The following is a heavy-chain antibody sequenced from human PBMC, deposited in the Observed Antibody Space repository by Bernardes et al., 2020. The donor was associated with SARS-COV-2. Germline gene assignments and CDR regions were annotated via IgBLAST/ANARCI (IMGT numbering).Heavy chain of an antibody. Sequence: GGSLRLSCAASGFTFSSSGMHWVRQAPGKGLEWVAVISYDGSNKYYADSVKGRFTISRDNSKNTLYLQMNSLRAEDTAVYYCAKLPTAARGMDVWGQGTTVTVSS. CDR2: ISYDGSNK. J-gene: IGHJ6*02. CDR3: AKLPTAARGMDV. D-gene: IGHD6-6*01. V-gene: IGHV3-30*18. CDR1: GFTFSSSG.